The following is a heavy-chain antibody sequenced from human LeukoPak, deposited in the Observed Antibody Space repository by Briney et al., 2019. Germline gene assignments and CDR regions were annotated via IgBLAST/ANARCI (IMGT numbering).Heavy chain of an antibody. J-gene: IGHJ5*02. CDR3: ARVFYFDSARVDP. D-gene: IGHD3-22*01. CDR2: INHSGST. Sequence: SETLSLTCTVSGGSISSGDYYWSWIRQPPGKGLEWIGEINHSGSTNYNPSLKSRVTISVDTSKNHFSLKLSSVTAADTAVYFCARVFYFDSARVDPWGQGTLVTVSS. V-gene: IGHV4-39*02. CDR1: GGSISSGDYY.